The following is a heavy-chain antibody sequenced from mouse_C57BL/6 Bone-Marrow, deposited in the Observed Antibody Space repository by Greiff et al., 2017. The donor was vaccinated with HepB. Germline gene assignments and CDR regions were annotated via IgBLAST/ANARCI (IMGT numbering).Heavy chain of an antibody. Sequence: EVKVVESGGGLVQPGGSMKLSCAASGFTFSDAWMDWVRQSPEKGLEWVAEIRNKANNHATYYAESVKGRFTISRDDSKSSVYLQMNSLRAEDTGIYYCTRRRIPYFDYWGQGTTLTVSS. CDR2: IRNKANNHAT. J-gene: IGHJ2*01. CDR1: GFTFSDAW. V-gene: IGHV6-6*01. CDR3: TRRRIPYFDY.